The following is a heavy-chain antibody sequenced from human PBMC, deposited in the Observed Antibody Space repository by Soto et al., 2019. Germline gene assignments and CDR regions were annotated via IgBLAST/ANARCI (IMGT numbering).Heavy chain of an antibody. Sequence: SETLSLTCNVSGGSVNSDGYYWSWIRQHPGKGLEWIGYLYYSGSIYYSPSLKSRVTISVDRSKNQFSLKLSSVTAADTAVYFCARGSYSSTWAYFDYWGQGTLVTVSS. V-gene: IGHV4-31*03. CDR3: ARGSYSSTWAYFDY. CDR2: LYYSGSI. D-gene: IGHD6-13*01. CDR1: GGSVNSDGYY. J-gene: IGHJ4*02.